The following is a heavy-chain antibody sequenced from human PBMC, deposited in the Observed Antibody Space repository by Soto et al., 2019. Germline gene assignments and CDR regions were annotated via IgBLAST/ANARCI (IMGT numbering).Heavy chain of an antibody. V-gene: IGHV1-69*13. J-gene: IGHJ4*02. CDR1: GGTFSSYA. D-gene: IGHD3-22*01. Sequence: VKVSCKASGGTFSSYAISWVRQAPGQGLEWMGGIIPIFGTANYAQKFQGRVKITADESTSTAYMELSSLRSEDTAVYYCARGRSHYYDSSGSFDYWGQGTLVTVSS. CDR3: ARGRSHYYDSSGSFDY. CDR2: IIPIFGTA.